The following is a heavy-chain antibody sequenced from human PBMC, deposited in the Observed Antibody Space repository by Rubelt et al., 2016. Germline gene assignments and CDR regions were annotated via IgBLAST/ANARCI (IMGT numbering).Heavy chain of an antibody. CDR2: IRTYNGHT. V-gene: IGHV1-18*01. D-gene: IGHD2-2*01. CDR1: GYTFTTYG. J-gene: IGHJ5*02. CDR3: ARGYCSSANCLFNWFDP. Sequence: QVQLVQSGAEVKKPGASVKVSCKASGYTFTTYGISWVRQAPGQGLEWMGWIRTYNGHTNYAQKLQGRVTMTTDTSTSTAYMGLRSLRSDDTAMYFCARGYCSSANCLFNWFDPWGQGTLVTVSS.